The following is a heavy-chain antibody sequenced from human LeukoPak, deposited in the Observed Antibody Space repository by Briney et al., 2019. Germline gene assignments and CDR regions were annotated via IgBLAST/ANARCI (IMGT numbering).Heavy chain of an antibody. CDR2: INPNSGGT. Sequence: GASVKVSCKASGYTFTGYYMHWVRQAPGQGLEWMGWINPNSGGTNYAQKFQGRVTMTRDTSISTAYMELSRLRSDDTAVYYCARDQMDTAMVKGGFDYWGQGTLVTVSS. CDR1: GYTFTGYY. D-gene: IGHD5-18*01. CDR3: ARDQMDTAMVKGGFDY. J-gene: IGHJ4*02. V-gene: IGHV1-2*02.